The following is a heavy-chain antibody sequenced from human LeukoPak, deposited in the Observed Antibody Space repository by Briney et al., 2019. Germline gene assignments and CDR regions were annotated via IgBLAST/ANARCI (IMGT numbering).Heavy chain of an antibody. J-gene: IGHJ4*02. Sequence: PSETLSLTCTVSGGSISSSSYYWGWIRQPPGKGLEWIGSIYYSGSTYYNPSLKSRVTISVDTSKNQFSLKLSSVTAADTAVYYCAREIEWELYYFDYWGQGTLVTVSS. CDR2: IYYSGST. CDR3: AREIEWELYYFDY. D-gene: IGHD1-26*01. V-gene: IGHV4-39*07. CDR1: GGSISSSSYY.